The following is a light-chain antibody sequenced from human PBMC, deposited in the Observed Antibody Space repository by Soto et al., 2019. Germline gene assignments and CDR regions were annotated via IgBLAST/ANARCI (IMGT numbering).Light chain of an antibody. CDR1: QSVLYSSNNKNY. V-gene: IGKV4-1*01. CDR3: QQYCRPWT. J-gene: IGKJ1*01. Sequence: DIVMTQSPDSLAVSLGERATINCKSSQSVLYSSNNKNYLAWYQQKPGQPPKLLIYWASTRESGVPDRFSGSGAGTDFILTISSLQDDDVAYYYCQQYCRPWTFGQGTKVEIK. CDR2: WAS.